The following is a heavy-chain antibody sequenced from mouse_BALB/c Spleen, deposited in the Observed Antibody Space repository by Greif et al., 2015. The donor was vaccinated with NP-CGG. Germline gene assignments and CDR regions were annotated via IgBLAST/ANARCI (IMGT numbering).Heavy chain of an antibody. CDR3: ARKYGNYFDY. D-gene: IGHD2-10*02. J-gene: IGHJ2*01. V-gene: IGHV1-7*01. CDR2: INPSTGYT. CDR1: GYTFTSYW. Sequence: QVQLQQSGAELAEPGASVKMSCKASGYTFTSYWMHWVKQRPGQGLEWIGYINPSTGYTEYSQKFKDKATLTADKSSSTAYMQLSSQTSEDSAVYYCARKYGNYFDYWGQGTTLTVSS.